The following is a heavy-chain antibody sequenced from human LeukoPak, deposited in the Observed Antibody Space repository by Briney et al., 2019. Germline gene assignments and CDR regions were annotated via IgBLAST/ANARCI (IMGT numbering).Heavy chain of an antibody. Sequence: PLETLSLTCTVSGGSISSGGYYWRWIRPHPGKGLEWIGYIYYSGSTNYNPSLKSRVTISVDTSKNQFSLKLSSVTAADTAVYYCARMSGGSLESYYFDYWGQGTLVTVSS. V-gene: IGHV4-61*08. D-gene: IGHD1-26*01. CDR2: IYYSGST. CDR1: GGSISSGGYY. CDR3: ARMSGGSLESYYFDY. J-gene: IGHJ4*02.